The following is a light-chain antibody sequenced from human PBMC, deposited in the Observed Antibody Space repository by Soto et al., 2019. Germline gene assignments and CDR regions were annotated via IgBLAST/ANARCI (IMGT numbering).Light chain of an antibody. CDR3: CSYAGTVAYV. CDR2: EVS. Sequence: QSVLTQPASVSGSPGESITISCAGTGSDVGAYNLVSWYQQHPGKAPKLIICEVSTRPSGISNRFSGSKSGDTASLTISGLQAEDEADYFCCSYAGTVAYVFGNGTKVTVL. V-gene: IGLV2-23*02. J-gene: IGLJ1*01. CDR1: GSDVGAYNL.